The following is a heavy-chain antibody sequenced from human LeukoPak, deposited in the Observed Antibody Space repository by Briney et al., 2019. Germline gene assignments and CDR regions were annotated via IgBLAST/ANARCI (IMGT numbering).Heavy chain of an antibody. Sequence: GGSLRLSCAASGFTFSSYSMNWVRQAPGKGLEWVSSISSSSSYIYYADSVKGRFTISRDNAKNSLYLQMNSLRAEDTAVYYCARAESEGLLYYYMDVWGKGTTATVSS. CDR2: ISSSSSYI. CDR1: GFTFSSYS. CDR3: ARAESEGLLYYYMDV. J-gene: IGHJ6*03. V-gene: IGHV3-21*01. D-gene: IGHD1-14*01.